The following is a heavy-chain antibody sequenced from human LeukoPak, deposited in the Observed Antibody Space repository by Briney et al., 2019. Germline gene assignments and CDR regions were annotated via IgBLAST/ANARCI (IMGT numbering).Heavy chain of an antibody. Sequence: SETLSLTCTVSGGSITSSSYYWGWLRQPPGKGLEWSGSIYYSGSTYYNPSLKTRVTISVDTSKNQFSLTVKSVTAADAAVYYCAREVVDDYGDYPFVEWGQGTLATVSS. CDR2: IYYSGST. V-gene: IGHV4-39*07. D-gene: IGHD4-17*01. CDR1: GGSITSSSYY. CDR3: AREVVDDYGDYPFVE. J-gene: IGHJ4*02.